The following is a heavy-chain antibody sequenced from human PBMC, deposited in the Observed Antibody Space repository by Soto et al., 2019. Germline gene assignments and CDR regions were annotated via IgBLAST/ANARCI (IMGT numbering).Heavy chain of an antibody. Sequence: GGSLRLSCAASGFTFSSYSMNWVRQAPGKGLEWVSYISSSSSSISYADSVKGRFTISRGNAKNSLYLQMNSLRAEDTAVYYCARGVDLLPWFGELLSAAFYFDYWGQGTLVTVSS. V-gene: IGHV3-48*01. CDR3: ARGVDLLPWFGELLSAAFYFDY. J-gene: IGHJ4*02. CDR1: GFTFSSYS. D-gene: IGHD3-10*01. CDR2: ISSSSSSI.